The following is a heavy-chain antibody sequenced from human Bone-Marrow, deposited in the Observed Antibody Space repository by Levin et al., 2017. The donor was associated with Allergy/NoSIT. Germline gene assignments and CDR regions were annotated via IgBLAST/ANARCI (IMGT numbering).Heavy chain of an antibody. CDR3: ARDRERVAATRWFDP. D-gene: IGHD2-15*01. V-gene: IGHV3-74*01. J-gene: IGHJ5*02. CDR1: GFTFSSYW. Sequence: GESLKISCAASGFTFSSYWMHWVRQAPGKGLVWVSRINSDGSSTSYADSVKGRFTISRDNAKNTLYLQMNSLRAEDTAVYYCARDRERVAATRWFDPWGQGTLVTVSS. CDR2: INSDGSST.